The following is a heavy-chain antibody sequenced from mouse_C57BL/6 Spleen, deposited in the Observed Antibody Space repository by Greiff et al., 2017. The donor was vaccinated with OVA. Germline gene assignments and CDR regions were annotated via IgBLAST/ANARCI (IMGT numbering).Heavy chain of an antibody. D-gene: IGHD2-3*01. CDR2: IYPGDGDT. V-gene: IGHV1-82*01. J-gene: IGHJ1*03. CDR3: ARDGYYFYWYFDV. Sequence: QVQLQQSGPELVKPGASVKISCKASGYAFSSSWMNWVKQRPGKGLEWIGRIYPGDGDTNYNGKFKGKATLTVDKSSSTAYMQISSLTAEDSAVXFCARDGYYFYWYFDVWGTGTTVTVSS. CDR1: GYAFSSSW.